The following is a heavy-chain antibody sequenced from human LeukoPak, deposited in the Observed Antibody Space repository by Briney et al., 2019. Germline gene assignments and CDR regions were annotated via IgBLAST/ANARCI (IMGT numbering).Heavy chain of an antibody. V-gene: IGHV3-21*01. J-gene: IGHJ3*02. Sequence: PGGSLRLSCAASGFTFSSYSMNWVRQAPGKGLEWVSSISSSSSYIYYADSVKGRFTISRDNAKNSLYLQMNSLRAEDTAVYYCASRTVVGARAFDIWGQGTMVTVSS. CDR1: GFTFSSYS. CDR2: ISSSSSYI. CDR3: ASRTVVGARAFDI. D-gene: IGHD1-26*01.